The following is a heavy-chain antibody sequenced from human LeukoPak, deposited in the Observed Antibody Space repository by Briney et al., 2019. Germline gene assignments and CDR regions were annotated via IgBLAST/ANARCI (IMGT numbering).Heavy chain of an antibody. CDR1: GFTFTKSA. CDR3: AAGLRGPTVTGKYYYYGMDV. J-gene: IGHJ6*02. V-gene: IGHV1-58*01. CDR2: IVVGSGNT. D-gene: IGHD4-11*01. Sequence: SVKVSCKDSGFTFTKSALQWVRQARGQRLEWIGWIVVGSGNTDYAQKFQERVTITRDMFTSTAYMELSSLRSEDTAVYYCAAGLRGPTVTGKYYYYGMDVRGQGTTVTVSS.